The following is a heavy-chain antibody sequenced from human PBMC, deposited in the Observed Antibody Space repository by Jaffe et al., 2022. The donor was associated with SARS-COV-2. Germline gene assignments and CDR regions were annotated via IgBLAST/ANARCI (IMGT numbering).Heavy chain of an antibody. D-gene: IGHD2-8*01. CDR1: GGFITNYY. Sequence: QVQLQESGPGLVKPSETLSLTCTVSGGFITNYYWSWIRQPAGGGLEWIGRIFSSGFTVYNPSLRSRVTLSIDTSKSQFSLKLNSVTAADTAVYYCARDSHRVNHYNWFDPWGQGTLVTVSS. V-gene: IGHV4-4*07. J-gene: IGHJ5*02. CDR2: IFSSGFT. CDR3: ARDSHRVNHYNWFDP.